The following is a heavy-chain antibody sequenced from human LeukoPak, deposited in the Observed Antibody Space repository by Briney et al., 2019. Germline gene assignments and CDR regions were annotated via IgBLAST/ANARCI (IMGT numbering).Heavy chain of an antibody. CDR2: IYHSGGT. CDR3: GRVGGGESMDV. CDR1: GGSISSDGYS. D-gene: IGHD3-16*01. J-gene: IGHJ6*03. V-gene: IGHV4-30-2*01. Sequence: SETLSLTCAVSGGSISSDGYSWSWIRQPPGKGLEWIGYIYHSGGTYYNPSLKSRVTISVDRSKNQFSLKLSSVTAADTAVYYWGRVGGGESMDVWGKGTTVTVSS.